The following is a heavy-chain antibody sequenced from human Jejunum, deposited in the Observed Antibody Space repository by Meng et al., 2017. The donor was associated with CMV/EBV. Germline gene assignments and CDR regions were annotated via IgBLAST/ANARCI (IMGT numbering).Heavy chain of an antibody. D-gene: IGHD3-9*01. V-gene: IGHV3-53*01. Sequence: ASGLRVSANYMTWVRQAPGKGLEWVSVFYTGGQTYYADAVKGRFTISRDTSKNTVDLQMNSLRAEDTAVYYCSSFDYAGHPDSFDIWGQGTLVTVSS. CDR1: GLRVSANY. CDR2: FYTGGQT. J-gene: IGHJ4*01. CDR3: SSFDYAGHPDSFDI.